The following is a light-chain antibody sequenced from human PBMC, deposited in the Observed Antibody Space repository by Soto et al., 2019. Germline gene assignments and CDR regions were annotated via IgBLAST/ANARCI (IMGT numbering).Light chain of an antibody. CDR3: QHYGFSPRWT. V-gene: IGKV3-20*01. CDR2: GAS. Sequence: EVVVTQSPGTLSLSPGERATLSCRASQSVTSDYLAWYQQKPGQSPRLLMSGASRRATGVPDRFSGSGSGTDFTLTISRLEPEDFAVYYCQHYGFSPRWTFGQGTKV. CDR1: QSVTSDY. J-gene: IGKJ1*01.